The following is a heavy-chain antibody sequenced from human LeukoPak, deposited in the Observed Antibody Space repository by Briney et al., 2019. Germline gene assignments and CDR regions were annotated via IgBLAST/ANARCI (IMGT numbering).Heavy chain of an antibody. Sequence: SETLSLTCTVSGGSISSSSYYWGWIRQPPGKGLEWIGSIYYSGSTYYNPSLKSRVTISVDTSKNQFSLKLSSVTAADTAVYYCARGEQCYDILTGYYSNWFDPWGQGTLVTVSS. D-gene: IGHD3-9*01. V-gene: IGHV4-39*01. CDR2: IYYSGST. J-gene: IGHJ5*02. CDR1: GGSISSSSYY. CDR3: ARGEQCYDILTGYYSNWFDP.